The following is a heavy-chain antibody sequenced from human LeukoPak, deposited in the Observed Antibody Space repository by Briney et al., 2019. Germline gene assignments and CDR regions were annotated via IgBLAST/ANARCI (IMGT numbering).Heavy chain of an antibody. CDR3: ARLSSSNTETEY. D-gene: IGHD4-17*01. Sequence: SETLSLTCTVSGGSISSSSYYWGWIRQPPGKGLEWIGSIYYSGSTYYNPSLKSRVTISVDTSKNQFSLKLSSVTAADTAVYYCARLSSSNTETEYWGQGTLVTVSS. CDR2: IYYSGST. J-gene: IGHJ4*02. CDR1: GGSISSSSYY. V-gene: IGHV4-39*01.